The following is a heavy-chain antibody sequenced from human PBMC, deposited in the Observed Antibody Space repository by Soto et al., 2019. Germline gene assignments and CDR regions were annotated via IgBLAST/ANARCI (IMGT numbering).Heavy chain of an antibody. CDR1: GGSISSYY. CDR3: ARGRDGMDV. Sequence: SETLSLTCTVSGGSISSYYWSWIRQPPGKGLEWIGYIYYSGSTNYNPSLKSRVTISVDTSKNQFSLKLSSVTAADTAVYYCARGRDGMDVWGQGTTVTVSS. CDR2: IYYSGST. J-gene: IGHJ6*02. V-gene: IGHV4-59*01.